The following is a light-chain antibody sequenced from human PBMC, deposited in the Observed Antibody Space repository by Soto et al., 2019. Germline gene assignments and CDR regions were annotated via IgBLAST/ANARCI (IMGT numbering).Light chain of an antibody. V-gene: IGKV1-5*03. Sequence: MTQSPATLSVSPGERATLSCRASQSVSSNLAWYQQKPGKAPKLLIFKASSLERGVPSRFSGSGSGTEFTLTISSLQPDDIATYYCQHYNSYPYTFGQGTKLEIK. CDR2: KAS. CDR1: QSVSSN. CDR3: QHYNSYPYT. J-gene: IGKJ2*01.